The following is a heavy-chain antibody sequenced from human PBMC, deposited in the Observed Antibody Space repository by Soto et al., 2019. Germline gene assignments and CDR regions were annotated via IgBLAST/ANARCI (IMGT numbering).Heavy chain of an antibody. D-gene: IGHD4-17*01. J-gene: IGHJ3*01. Sequence: QVHLVESGGGVVQPGTSLRLSCEASGFTFSGFGMHWVRQTPGKGLEWVAVIWYDGSKEYFADCVKGRFTISRDNSKNARYLQVNSLRAEDSAIYYCARGRGGSYGGNSAHYDVWGQGTLVTVSS. V-gene: IGHV3-33*01. CDR3: ARGRGGSYGGNSAHYDV. CDR2: IWYDGSKE. CDR1: GFTFSGFG.